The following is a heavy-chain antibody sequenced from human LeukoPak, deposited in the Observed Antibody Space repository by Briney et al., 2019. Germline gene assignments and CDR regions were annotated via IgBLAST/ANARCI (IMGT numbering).Heavy chain of an antibody. CDR1: GFTFSSYA. Sequence: GGSLRLSCAASGFTFSSYAMSWVRQAPGKGLEWVAFIRYDGGDEKYADSVKGRFTVSRDNSKNTLYLQMNSLRVEDTAVYYCAKYRHGAYGSFFDYWDQGTLVTVSS. J-gene: IGHJ4*02. V-gene: IGHV3-30*02. D-gene: IGHD4-17*01. CDR2: IRYDGGDE. CDR3: AKYRHGAYGSFFDY.